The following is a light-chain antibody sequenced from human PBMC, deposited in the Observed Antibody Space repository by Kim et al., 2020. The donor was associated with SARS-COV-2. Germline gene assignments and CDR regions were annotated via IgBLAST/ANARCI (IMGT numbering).Light chain of an antibody. V-gene: IGLV3-9*01. CDR1: NIGSKN. J-gene: IGLJ3*02. Sequence: VSVALGQTARITCGGNNIGSKNVHWYQQKPGQAPVLVIYRDSDRPSGIPERFSGSNSGNTATLTISRAQAGDEADYYCQVWDSSTVFGGGTQLTVL. CDR2: RDS. CDR3: QVWDSSTV.